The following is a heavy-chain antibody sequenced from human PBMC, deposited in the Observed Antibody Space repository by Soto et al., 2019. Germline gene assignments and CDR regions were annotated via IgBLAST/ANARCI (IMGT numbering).Heavy chain of an antibody. CDR2: ISAYNGNT. J-gene: IGHJ4*02. CDR1: GYTFISYG. V-gene: IGHV1-18*01. D-gene: IGHD4-17*01. CDR3: ARDLDGDYFDY. Sequence: GASVKVSCKTSGYTFISYGISWVRQAPGQGLEWLGWISAYNGNTNYAQNFQGRVTMTTDTSTSTGYMEMRSLRSDDTAVYYCARDLDGDYFDYWGQGTLVTVSS.